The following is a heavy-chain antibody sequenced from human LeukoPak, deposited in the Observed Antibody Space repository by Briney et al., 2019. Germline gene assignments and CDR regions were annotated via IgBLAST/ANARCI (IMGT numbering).Heavy chain of an antibody. V-gene: IGHV3-23*01. Sequence: PGGSLRLSCAASGFTFSSYAMSWVRQAPGKGLEWVSAISGSGGSTYYADSVKGRFTISRDNSKNTLYLQMNSLRAEDTAVYYCAKDGSPYCSSTSCRFFDYWGQGTLVTVSS. CDR2: ISGSGGST. J-gene: IGHJ4*02. CDR3: AKDGSPYCSSTSCRFFDY. D-gene: IGHD2-2*01. CDR1: GFTFSSYA.